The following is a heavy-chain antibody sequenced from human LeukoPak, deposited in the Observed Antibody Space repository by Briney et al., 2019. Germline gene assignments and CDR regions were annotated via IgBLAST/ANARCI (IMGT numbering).Heavy chain of an antibody. Sequence: SETLSLTCSVSGGSISRYYWSWVRQPPGKGLEWIGYIYNNASTSYSPSLKSRLFMSVDKSTNKVSLKLRSVTEADTAIYYCAREGRDGYNEYWGQGTLVIVSS. CDR2: IYNNAST. CDR3: AREGRDGYNEY. J-gene: IGHJ4*02. V-gene: IGHV4-59*01. CDR1: GGSISRYY. D-gene: IGHD5-24*01.